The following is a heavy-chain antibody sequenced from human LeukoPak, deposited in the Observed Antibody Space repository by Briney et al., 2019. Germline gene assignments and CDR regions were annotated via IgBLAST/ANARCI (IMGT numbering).Heavy chain of an antibody. D-gene: IGHD2-2*01. J-gene: IGHJ6*03. CDR1: GGTFSSYA. CDR2: IIPIFGKA. Sequence: ASVKGSCNASGGTFSSYAISWMRQALGQGLVWLGGIIPIFGKANYAQKFQGRVTITTDESTSTAYMELSSLRSEDTAVYYCARDRVGYCSSTSCYVYYMDVWGKGTTVTVSS. V-gene: IGHV1-69*05. CDR3: ARDRVGYCSSTSCYVYYMDV.